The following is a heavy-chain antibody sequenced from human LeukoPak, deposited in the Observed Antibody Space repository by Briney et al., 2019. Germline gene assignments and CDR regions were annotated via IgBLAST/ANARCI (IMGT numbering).Heavy chain of an antibody. J-gene: IGHJ5*02. CDR3: ARDDYGDSNWFDP. D-gene: IGHD4-17*01. CDR2: LYTDGSI. CDR1: GGSISSCCYY. V-gene: IGHV4-61*02. Sequence: PSQTLSLTCTVSGGSISSCCYYWSWIRQPAGKGLEWIGRLYTDGSINYNPSLKSRATISVDTSKSQMSLKMTFVTAADTAVYFCARDDYGDSNWFDPWGRGTLVTVSS.